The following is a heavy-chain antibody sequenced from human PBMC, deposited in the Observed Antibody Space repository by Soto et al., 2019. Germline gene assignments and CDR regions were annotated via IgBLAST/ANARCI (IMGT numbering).Heavy chain of an antibody. V-gene: IGHV1-69*13. CDR3: ARDYTIIAGYYYYYGMDV. CDR2: IIHMFGTA. Sequence: SVKVTCMASVGTYSSYAISGVRQAPAQGLEWMGGIIHMFGTANYAQKFQGRVTITADESTSTAYMELNNLRAEDTAVYYCARDYTIIAGYYYYYGMDVWGQGTTVTVSS. CDR1: VGTYSSYA. J-gene: IGHJ6*02. D-gene: IGHD4-4*01.